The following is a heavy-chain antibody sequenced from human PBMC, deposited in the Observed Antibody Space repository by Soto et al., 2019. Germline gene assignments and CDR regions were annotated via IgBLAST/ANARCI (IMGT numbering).Heavy chain of an antibody. J-gene: IGHJ4*02. CDR1: GYTFTGYY. Sequence: GASVKVSCKASGYTFTGYYMHWVRQAPGQGLEWMGWINPNSGGTNYVQKFQGWVTMTRDTSISTAYMELSRLRSDDTAVYYCAREGLEDYGNRSGFDYWGQGTLVTVSS. CDR2: INPNSGGT. D-gene: IGHD4-4*01. V-gene: IGHV1-2*04. CDR3: AREGLEDYGNRSGFDY.